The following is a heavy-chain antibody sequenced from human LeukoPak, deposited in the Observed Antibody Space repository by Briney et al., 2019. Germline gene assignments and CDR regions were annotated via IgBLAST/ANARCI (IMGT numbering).Heavy chain of an antibody. CDR1: GFTFSSYW. CDR3: ARKRPNYFDY. Sequence: GGSLRLSCAASGFTFSSYWMTWVRQAPGKGLEWVANINQDGSEKYYVDSVKGRFTISRDNAKRSVYLQMNSLRAEDTALYYCARKRPNYFDYWGQGTLVTVPS. J-gene: IGHJ4*02. CDR2: INQDGSEK. V-gene: IGHV3-7*01.